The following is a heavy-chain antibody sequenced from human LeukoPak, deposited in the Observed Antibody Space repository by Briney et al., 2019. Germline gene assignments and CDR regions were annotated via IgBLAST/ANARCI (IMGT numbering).Heavy chain of an antibody. Sequence: GGSLRLSCAASGFTFSSYAMHWVRQAPGKGLEWVAVISYGGSNKYYADSVKGRFTISRDNSKNTLYLQMNSLRAEDTAVYYCAREYPGQSNNHDYWGQGTLVTVSS. V-gene: IGHV3-30-3*01. CDR1: GFTFSSYA. J-gene: IGHJ4*02. D-gene: IGHD1/OR15-1a*01. CDR2: ISYGGSNK. CDR3: AREYPGQSNNHDY.